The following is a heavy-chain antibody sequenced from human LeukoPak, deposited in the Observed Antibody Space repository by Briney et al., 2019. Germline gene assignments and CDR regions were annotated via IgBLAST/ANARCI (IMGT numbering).Heavy chain of an antibody. J-gene: IGHJ4*02. CDR1: GGTFSSYA. CDR3: ARGAAVADHFDY. D-gene: IGHD6-13*01. V-gene: IGHV1-69*04. Sequence: ASVKVSCKASGGTFSSYAISWVRQAPGQGLEWMGRIIPILGIANYAQKFQGRVTITADKSTSTAYMELSSLRSEDTAVYYCARGAAVADHFDYWGQGTLVTVSS. CDR2: IIPILGIA.